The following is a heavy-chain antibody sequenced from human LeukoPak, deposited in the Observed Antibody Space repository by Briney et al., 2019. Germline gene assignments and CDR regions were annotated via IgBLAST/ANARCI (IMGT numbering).Heavy chain of an antibody. CDR3: ARAGALSDFRRGFAY. D-gene: IGHD3-3*01. CDR2: IYYSGST. Sequence: PSETLSLTCTVSGGSVSSGSYYWSWIRQPPGKGLEWIGYIYYSGSTNYNPSLKSRVTISVDTSKNQFSLKLSSVTAADTAVYYCARAGALSDFRRGFAYWGQGTLVTVSS. J-gene: IGHJ4*02. V-gene: IGHV4-61*01. CDR1: GGSVSSGSYY.